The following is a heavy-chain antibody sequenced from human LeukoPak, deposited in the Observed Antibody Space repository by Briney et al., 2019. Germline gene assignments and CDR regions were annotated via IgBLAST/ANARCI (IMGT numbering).Heavy chain of an antibody. CDR2: ISAYNGNT. CDR3: ARVWGIAAAEYFDY. J-gene: IGHJ4*02. V-gene: IGHV1-18*04. D-gene: IGHD6-13*01. CDR1: GYTFTAHY. Sequence: ASVKVSCKASGYTFTAHYIHWVRQAPGQGLEWMGWISAYNGNTNYAQKLQGRVTMTTDTSTSTAYMELRSLRSDDTAVYYCARVWGIAAAEYFDYWGQGTLVTVSS.